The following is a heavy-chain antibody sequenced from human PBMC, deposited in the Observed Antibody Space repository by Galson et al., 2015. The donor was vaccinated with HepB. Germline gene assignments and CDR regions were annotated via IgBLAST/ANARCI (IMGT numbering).Heavy chain of an antibody. V-gene: IGHV3-9*01. CDR2: ISWNSGSI. CDR3: AKVPTRYYDSSGYYFDY. Sequence: SLRLSCAASGFTFDDYAMHWVRQAPGKGLEWVSGISWNSGSIGYADSVKGRFTISRDNAKNSLYLQMNSLRAEDTALYYCAKVPTRYYDSSGYYFDYWGQGTLVTVSS. J-gene: IGHJ4*02. D-gene: IGHD3-22*01. CDR1: GFTFDDYA.